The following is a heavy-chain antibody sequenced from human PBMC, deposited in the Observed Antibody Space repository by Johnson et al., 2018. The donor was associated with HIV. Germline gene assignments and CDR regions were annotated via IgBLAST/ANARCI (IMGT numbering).Heavy chain of an antibody. D-gene: IGHD2-2*03. V-gene: IGHV3-30-3*01. CDR1: AFTFSNYA. J-gene: IGHJ3*02. CDR3: ARDLDRSAFDI. CDR2: ISYDGSSK. Sequence: QVQLVESGGGVVQPGRSLRLACAASAFTFSNYAMHWVRQAPGKGLEWVAVISYDGSSKYYADSVKGRFTISRDNAKNSLYLQMNSLRAEDTAVYYCARDLDRSAFDIWGQGTMVTVSS.